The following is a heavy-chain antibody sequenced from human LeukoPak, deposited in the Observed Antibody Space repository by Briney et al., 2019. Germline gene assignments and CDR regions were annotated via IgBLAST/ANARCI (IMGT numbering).Heavy chain of an antibody. J-gene: IGHJ4*02. CDR2: IYYSGST. Sequence: SQTLSLTCTVSGGSISSGDYYWSWIRQPPGKGLEWIGFIYYSGSTYYNPSLKSPVTISVDTSKSQFSLKLSSVTAADTAVYYCARVYGDQYYFDYWGQGTLVTVSS. CDR3: ARVYGDQYYFDY. V-gene: IGHV4-30-4*01. D-gene: IGHD4-17*01. CDR1: GGSISSGDYY.